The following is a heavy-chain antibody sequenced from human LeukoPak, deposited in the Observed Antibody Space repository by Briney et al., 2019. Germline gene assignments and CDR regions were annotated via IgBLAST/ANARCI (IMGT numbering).Heavy chain of an antibody. CDR1: GGSISSHY. J-gene: IGHJ3*02. CDR3: ARDYAVDHAFDI. Sequence: SETLSLTCTVSGGSISSHYWSWIRQPPGKGLEWIGYIYYSGSTNYNPSLKSRVTIPVDTSKNQFSLKLSSVTAADTAVYYCARDYAVDHAFDIWGQGTMVTVSS. V-gene: IGHV4-59*11. D-gene: IGHD3-16*01. CDR2: IYYSGST.